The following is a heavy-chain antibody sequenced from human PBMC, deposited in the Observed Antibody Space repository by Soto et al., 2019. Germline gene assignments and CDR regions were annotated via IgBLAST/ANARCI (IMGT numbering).Heavy chain of an antibody. CDR3: AKKDSTTWYRAHFDC. CDR1: GFTFSSND. J-gene: IGHJ4*02. CDR2: ISFDGSNK. V-gene: IGHV3-30*18. Sequence: QVQLVESGGGVVQPGRSLRLSCAASGFTFSSNDMHWVRQAPGKGLEWVAIISFDGSNKYYTDSVKGRFTTSRDNSKNTLYLQMNSLTVDDTAVYYCAKKDSTTWYRAHFDCWGQGTLVTVSS. D-gene: IGHD6-13*01.